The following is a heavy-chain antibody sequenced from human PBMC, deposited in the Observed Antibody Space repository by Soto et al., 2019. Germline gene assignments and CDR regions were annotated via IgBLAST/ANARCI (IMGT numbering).Heavy chain of an antibody. Sequence: EVQLLDSGGGFVQPGGSLRLSCEASGFTFSGYAMSWVRQAPGRRLEWISAITGGGDDTYYADYVKGRVTISSDQSTRALYLLMGCQSADDTALYDCGKGGRDDGPYYFDYLGQGTLVTV. D-gene: IGHD2-15*01. CDR3: GKGGRDDGPYYFDY. V-gene: IGHV3-23*01. CDR2: ITGGGDDT. CDR1: GFTFSGYA. J-gene: IGHJ4*02.